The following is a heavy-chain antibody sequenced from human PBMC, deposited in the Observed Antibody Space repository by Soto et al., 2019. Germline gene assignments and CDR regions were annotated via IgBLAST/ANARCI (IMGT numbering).Heavy chain of an antibody. CDR2: ISSSGTGI. CDR1: GFTFSDYY. D-gene: IGHD2-15*01. Sequence: VGSLRLSCAASGFTFSDYYMTWIRQAPGKGLEWVSYISSSGTGIYYADSMKGRFTISRDNAKKSLYLQMSSLRAEDTAVYYCARAYSDAFDIWGQGTMVTVSS. J-gene: IGHJ3*02. V-gene: IGHV3-11*01. CDR3: ARAYSDAFDI.